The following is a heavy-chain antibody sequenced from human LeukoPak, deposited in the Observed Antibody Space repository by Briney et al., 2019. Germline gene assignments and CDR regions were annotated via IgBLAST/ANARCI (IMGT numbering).Heavy chain of an antibody. D-gene: IGHD1-26*01. Sequence: SETLSLTCTVSGGSISSSSYYWGWIRQPPGKGLEWIGSIYYSGSTYYNPSLKSRVTISVDTSKNQFSLKLSSVTAADTAVYYCARHGRELQFDYWGQGTLVTVSS. J-gene: IGHJ4*02. V-gene: IGHV4-39*01. CDR1: GGSISSSSYY. CDR3: ARHGRELQFDY. CDR2: IYYSGST.